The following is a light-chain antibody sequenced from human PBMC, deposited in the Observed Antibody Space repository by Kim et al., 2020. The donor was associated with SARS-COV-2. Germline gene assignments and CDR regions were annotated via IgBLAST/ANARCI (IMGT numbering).Light chain of an antibody. V-gene: IGLV2-23*02. CDR3: CSYASDITYV. CDR2: EVN. CDR1: SSDVGGYNL. Sequence: QSALTQPASVSGSPGQSITISCTGTSSDVGGYNLVSWYQQHPGQAPKLMIYEVNKRPSGVSNRFSGSRSGNTASLTFSGLQAEDEADYFCCSYASDITYVFGSGTKVTVL. J-gene: IGLJ1*01.